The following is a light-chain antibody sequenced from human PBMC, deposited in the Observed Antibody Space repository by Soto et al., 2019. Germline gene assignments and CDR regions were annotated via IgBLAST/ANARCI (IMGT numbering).Light chain of an antibody. V-gene: IGLV2-8*01. CDR2: EVN. CDR1: SRDVGGYKY. J-gene: IGLJ1*01. CDR3: RSYAGINNLGV. Sequence: QSALTQPPSASGSPGQSVTISCTGTSRDVGGYKYVSWYQQHPGKAPKLMIFEVNKRPSGVPDRFSGSKSGNTASLTVSGLQAEDEADYYCRSYAGINNLGVFGTGTKLTVL.